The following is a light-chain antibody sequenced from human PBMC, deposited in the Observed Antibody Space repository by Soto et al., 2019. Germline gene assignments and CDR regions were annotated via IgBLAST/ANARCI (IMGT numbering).Light chain of an antibody. J-gene: IGKJ1*01. CDR2: AAS. CDR3: QQSYSTPPT. CDR1: QSISSY. Sequence: DIQMTQSPSSLSASVGDRVTITCRASQSISSYLNWYQQKPGKAPKLLIYAASSLQSGVPSRFGGCGSGTDFTLTISSXQPEDFATYYCQQSYSTPPTFGQGTKVDIK. V-gene: IGKV1-39*01.